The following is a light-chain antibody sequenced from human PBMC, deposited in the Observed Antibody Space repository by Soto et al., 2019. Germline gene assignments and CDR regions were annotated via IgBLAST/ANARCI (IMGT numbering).Light chain of an antibody. CDR2: KAS. CDR3: QKYNSAPWT. Sequence: DIQMTQSPSTLSASVGDRVIITCRASQSISNWLARYQQKPGKAPNLLIYKASSLKSGVPSRFSGSGSGTDFTLTISSLQPEDVATYYCQKYNSAPWTLGQGTKVDIK. J-gene: IGKJ1*01. V-gene: IGKV1-5*03. CDR1: QSISNW.